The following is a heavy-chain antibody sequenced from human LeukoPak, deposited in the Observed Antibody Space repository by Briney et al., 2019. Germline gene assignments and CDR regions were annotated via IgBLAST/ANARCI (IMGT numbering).Heavy chain of an antibody. CDR3: ARLPSYSSPISYADY. Sequence: PSETLSLTCTVSGGSISSSSYYWGWIRQPPGKGLEWIGSIYYSGSTYYNPSLKSRVTISVDTSKNQFSLKLSSVTAADTAVYYCARLPSYSSPISYADYWGQGTLVTVSS. CDR1: GGSISSSSYY. CDR2: IYYSGST. V-gene: IGHV4-39*01. D-gene: IGHD6-13*01. J-gene: IGHJ4*02.